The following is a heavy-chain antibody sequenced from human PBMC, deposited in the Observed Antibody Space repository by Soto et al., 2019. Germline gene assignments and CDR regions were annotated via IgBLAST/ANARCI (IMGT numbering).Heavy chain of an antibody. CDR2: INPNSGGT. D-gene: IGHD4-4*01. Sequence: VASVKVSCKASGYTFTVYYMHCVRQAPGQGLEWMGWINPNSGGTNYAQKFQGWVTMTRDTSISTAYMELSRLRSDDTAVYYCARAGTVTPGWFDPWGQGTLVTVSS. CDR3: ARAGTVTPGWFDP. J-gene: IGHJ5*02. V-gene: IGHV1-2*04. CDR1: GYTFTVYY.